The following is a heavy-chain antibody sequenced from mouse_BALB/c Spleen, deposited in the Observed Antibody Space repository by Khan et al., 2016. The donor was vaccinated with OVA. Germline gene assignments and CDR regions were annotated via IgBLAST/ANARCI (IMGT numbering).Heavy chain of an antibody. J-gene: IGHJ2*01. CDR2: ISSGGNYT. V-gene: IGHV5-6*01. CDR3: ATLYFYGSRGYCDY. D-gene: IGHD1-1*01. CDR1: GFTFSSYG. Sequence: EVELVESGGDLVKPGGSLKLSCAASGFTFSSYGMSWVRQTPDKRLEWVATISSGGNYTYYPDSVKGRFTISRANAKNTLYLQLSSLKSEDTAIDFCATLYFYGSRGYCDYWGQGTTLTVSS.